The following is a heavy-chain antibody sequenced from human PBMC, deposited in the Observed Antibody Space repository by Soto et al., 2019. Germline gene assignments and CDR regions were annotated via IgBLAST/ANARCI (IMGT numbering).Heavy chain of an antibody. V-gene: IGHV4-30-2*01. J-gene: IGHJ6*02. CDR2: IYHSGST. D-gene: IGHD3-10*01. Sequence: QLQLQESGSGLVKPSQTLSLTCAVSGGSISSGGYSWSWIRQPPGKGLEWIGYIYHSGSTYYNPSLKSRVTISVDRSKNQFSLKLSSVTAADTAVYYSARAGGLLWFGELLPYGMDVWGQGTTVTVSS. CDR3: ARAGGLLWFGELLPYGMDV. CDR1: GGSISSGGYS.